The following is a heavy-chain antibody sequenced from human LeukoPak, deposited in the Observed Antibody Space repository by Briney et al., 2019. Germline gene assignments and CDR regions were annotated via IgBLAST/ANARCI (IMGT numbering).Heavy chain of an antibody. V-gene: IGHV3-20*04. CDR3: ARAENDYGDYHFTAFDI. CDR1: GFTFSNAW. CDR2: INWNGGST. Sequence: PGGSLRLSCAASGFTFSNAWVSWVRQAPGKGLEWVSAINWNGGSTGYVDSLKGRFTISRDNAKNSLYLQMNSLRAEDTALYYCARAENDYGDYHFTAFDIWGQGTMVTVSS. J-gene: IGHJ3*02. D-gene: IGHD4-17*01.